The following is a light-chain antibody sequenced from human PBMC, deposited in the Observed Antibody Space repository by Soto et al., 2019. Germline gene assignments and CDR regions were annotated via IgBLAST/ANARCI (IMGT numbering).Light chain of an antibody. V-gene: IGKV3-20*01. J-gene: IGKJ1*01. CDR1: HSISSN. Sequence: TQSPSSLSASKGDTVTITCRGRHSISSNLAWFQQNPGQAPRLIIHGAPSRATGVPDRITGSGSGTDFSLSISRLEPEDFAVYYCQQYGSSTRTFGQGTKVDIK. CDR3: QQYGSSTRT. CDR2: GAP.